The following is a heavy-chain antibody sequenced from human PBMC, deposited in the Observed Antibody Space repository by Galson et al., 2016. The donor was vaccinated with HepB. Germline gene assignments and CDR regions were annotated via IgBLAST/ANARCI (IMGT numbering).Heavy chain of an antibody. J-gene: IGHJ4*02. CDR3: VKDRPTYVTYDILSGYLGGDY. CDR2: ISPDGSNR. V-gene: IGHV3-30*18. Sequence: SLRLSCAASGFSFSSYGMHWVRQAPGKGLEWVAVISPDGSNRQYVDSVRGRFTISRDNAKNTLYLHMNSLRAEDTAVYYCVKDRPTYVTYDILSGYLGGDYWGQGTLVTVSS. CDR1: GFSFSSYG. D-gene: IGHD3-9*01.